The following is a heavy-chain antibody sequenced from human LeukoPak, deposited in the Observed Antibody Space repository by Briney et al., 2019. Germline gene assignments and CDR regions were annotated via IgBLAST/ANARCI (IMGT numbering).Heavy chain of an antibody. J-gene: IGHJ6*03. CDR2: IRYDGSNK. V-gene: IGHV3-30*02. CDR1: GFTFSSYG. D-gene: IGHD2-2*01. Sequence: GGSLRLSCAASGFTFSSYGMHWVREAPGKELEWVAFIRYDGSNKYYADSVKGRFTISRDNSKNTLYLQMNSLRAEDTAVYYCAKEGYCSSTSCYRGGYYYYYYMDVWGKGTTVTVSS. CDR3: AKEGYCSSTSCYRGGYYYYYYMDV.